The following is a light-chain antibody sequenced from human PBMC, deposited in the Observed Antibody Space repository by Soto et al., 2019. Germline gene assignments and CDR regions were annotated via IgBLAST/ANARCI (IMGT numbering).Light chain of an antibody. J-gene: IGKJ4*01. CDR1: QGIRND. CDR3: LQHNSFPLT. V-gene: IGKV1-17*01. CDR2: AAS. Sequence: DIQMTQSPSSLSASVGDRVTITCRTSQGIRNDLHWYQQKPGKAPKRLIYAASSLQSGVPSRFSGSGSGTEFTLTISSLQPEDSANYYCLQHNSFPLTFGGGTKVEIK.